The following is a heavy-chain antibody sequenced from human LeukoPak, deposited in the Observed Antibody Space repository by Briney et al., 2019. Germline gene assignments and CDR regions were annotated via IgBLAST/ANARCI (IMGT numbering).Heavy chain of an antibody. CDR1: GFTFSSYA. J-gene: IGHJ3*02. CDR2: ISYDGSNK. D-gene: IGHD3-3*01. Sequence: PGGSLRLSCAASGFTFSSYAMHWVRQAPGKGLEWVAVISYDGSNKYYADSVEGRFTISRDNSKNTLYLQMNSLRAEDTAVYYCARDNGLRFLEWLLWGAFDIWGQGTMVTVSS. V-gene: IGHV3-30*04. CDR3: ARDNGLRFLEWLLWGAFDI.